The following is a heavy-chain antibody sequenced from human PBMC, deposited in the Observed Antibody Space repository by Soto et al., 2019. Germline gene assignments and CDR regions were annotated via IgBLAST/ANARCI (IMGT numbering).Heavy chain of an antibody. V-gene: IGHV3-30*18. CDR1: GFTFSSYG. Sequence: QVQLVESGGGLVQPGRSLRLSCAASGFTFSSYGMHWVRQAPGKGLEWVAVISYDGSKKNYADSVEGRFTISRDNSKNTLYLQMNILSAEDTVVYYCAKDGLMITFGGVTHWGQGTLVTVSS. CDR3: AKDGLMITFGGVTH. D-gene: IGHD3-16*01. J-gene: IGHJ4*02. CDR2: ISYDGSKK.